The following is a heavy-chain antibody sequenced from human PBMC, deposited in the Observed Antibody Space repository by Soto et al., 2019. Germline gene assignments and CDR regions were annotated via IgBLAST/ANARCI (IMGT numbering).Heavy chain of an antibody. D-gene: IGHD5-18*01. CDR2: ISYDGSNK. Sequence: HPGGSLRLSCTSSGFTFSSYAMHWVRQAPGKGLEWVAVISYDGSNKYYADSVKGRFTISRDNSKNTLYLQMNSLRAEDTAVYYCARGTTAMDLGLSLYYYYGMDVWGQGTTVTVSS. V-gene: IGHV3-30-3*01. CDR3: ARGTTAMDLGLSLYYYYGMDV. CDR1: GFTFSSYA. J-gene: IGHJ6*02.